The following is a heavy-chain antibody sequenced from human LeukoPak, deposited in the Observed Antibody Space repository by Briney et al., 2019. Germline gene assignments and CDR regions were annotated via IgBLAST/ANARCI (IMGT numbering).Heavy chain of an antibody. D-gene: IGHD3-9*01. V-gene: IGHV1-18*01. J-gene: IGHJ3*02. CDR2: ISAYNGNT. CDR1: GYTFTSYG. Sequence: ASVKVSCKASGYTFTSYGISWVRQAPGQGLEWMGWISAYNGNTNYAQKLQGRVTMTTDTSTSTAYMELRSLRSDDTAVYYCAKDEALRYFDWLEKRADAFDIWGQGTMVTVSS. CDR3: AKDEALRYFDWLEKRADAFDI.